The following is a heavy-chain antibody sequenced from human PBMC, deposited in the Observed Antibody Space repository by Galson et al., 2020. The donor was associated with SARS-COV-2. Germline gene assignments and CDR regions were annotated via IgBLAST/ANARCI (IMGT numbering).Heavy chain of an antibody. CDR2: ISYDGSNK. CDR3: AGELSTGFDY. V-gene: IGHV3-30*04. J-gene: IGHJ4*02. D-gene: IGHD3-16*02. CDR1: GFTFSSYA. Sequence: GGSLRLSCAASGFTFSSYAMHWVRQAPGKGLEWVAVISYDGSNKYYADSVKGRFTISRDNSKNTLYLQMNSLRAEDTAVYYCAGELSTGFDYWGQGTLVTVSS.